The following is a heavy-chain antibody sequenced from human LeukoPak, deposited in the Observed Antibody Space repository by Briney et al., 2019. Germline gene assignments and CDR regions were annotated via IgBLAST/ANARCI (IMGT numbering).Heavy chain of an antibody. Sequence: GGSLRLSCAASGFTFSNAWMSWVRQAPGKGLEWVGRIKSKTDGGTTDYAAPVKGRFTISRDDSKNTLYLQMNSLKTEDTAVYYCTTETPMITFGGVIVTPFDYWGQGTLVTVSS. CDR2: IKSKTDGGTT. V-gene: IGHV3-15*01. D-gene: IGHD3-16*02. CDR1: GFTFSNAW. J-gene: IGHJ4*02. CDR3: TTETPMITFGGVIVTPFDY.